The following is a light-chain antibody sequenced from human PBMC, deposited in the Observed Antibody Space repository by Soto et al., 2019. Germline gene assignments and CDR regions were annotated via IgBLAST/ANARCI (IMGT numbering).Light chain of an antibody. V-gene: IGKV3-11*01. CDR3: QQYNNWPRT. J-gene: IGKJ1*01. CDR2: EAS. CDR1: QSIDRY. Sequence: EIVLTQSPATLSLSPGERATLSCRASQSIDRYLAWYQQKPGQAPRLLIYEASNRATGIPPRFSGSGSGTDFTLTISSLEPEDFAVYYCQQYNNWPRTFGQGTKVDIK.